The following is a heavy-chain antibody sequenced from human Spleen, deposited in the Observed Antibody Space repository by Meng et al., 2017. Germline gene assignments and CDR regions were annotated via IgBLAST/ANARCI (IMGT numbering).Heavy chain of an antibody. D-gene: IGHD2-8*02. J-gene: IGHJ3*01. V-gene: IGHV4-61*02. CDR2: MYTSGTI. Sequence: SETLSLTCTVSGDSITSGGYFWSWIRQPAGKGLEWIGRMYTSGTIYYNPSLKSRVTISIDRSKNHFSLKLTSVTATDTAVYYCARETGYCPGGNCFKYAFDFWGQGTVVTVSS. CDR1: GDSITSGGYF. CDR3: ARETGYCPGGNCFKYAFDF.